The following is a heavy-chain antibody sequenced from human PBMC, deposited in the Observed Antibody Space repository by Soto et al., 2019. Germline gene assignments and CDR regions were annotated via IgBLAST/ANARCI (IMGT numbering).Heavy chain of an antibody. D-gene: IGHD3-10*01. CDR2: IIPIIGTP. CDR1: GGSLRNSG. Sequence: QLELVQSGAEVMEPGSSVKLSCKTSGGSLRNSGINWVRQAPGQGLEWVGGIIPIIGTPNYLQRLQTRVTITADDSTNTAFLELGSLRFDDTAIYYCARERDRSGSLSYYFDQWGQGTLVTVSS. CDR3: ARERDRSGSLSYYFDQ. J-gene: IGHJ4*02. V-gene: IGHV1-69*01.